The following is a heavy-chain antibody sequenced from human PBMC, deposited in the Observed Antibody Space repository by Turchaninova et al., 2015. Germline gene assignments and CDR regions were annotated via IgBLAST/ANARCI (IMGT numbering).Heavy chain of an antibody. Sequence: AQLQETDPGLVKPSETMSLTCDVLGYSNSSGLYWGWIRQPPGKGLEWIGIIYYSGNTHFHPSLKIRVTTSLDTSKNQFSLTLRSVTAADTALYYCARHGRNWGNFDYWGQGTLVTVSS. CDR3: ARHGRNWGNFDY. CDR1: GYSNSSGLY. V-gene: IGHV4-38-2*01. CDR2: IYYSGNT. D-gene: IGHD7-27*01. J-gene: IGHJ4*02.